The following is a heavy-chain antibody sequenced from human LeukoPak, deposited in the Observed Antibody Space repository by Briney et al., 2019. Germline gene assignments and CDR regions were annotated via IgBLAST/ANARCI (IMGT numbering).Heavy chain of an antibody. CDR2: INPSGGST. CDR3: ARDRKGQWLVRAIGGTPDY. V-gene: IGHV1-46*01. CDR1: GYTFTSYY. J-gene: IGHJ4*02. D-gene: IGHD6-19*01. Sequence: ASVKVSCKASGYTFTSYYMHWVRQAPGQGLEWMGIINPSGGSTSYAQKFQGRVTMTRDTSTSTVYMELSSLRSEDTAVYYCARDRKGQWLVRAIGGTPDYWGQGTLVTVSS.